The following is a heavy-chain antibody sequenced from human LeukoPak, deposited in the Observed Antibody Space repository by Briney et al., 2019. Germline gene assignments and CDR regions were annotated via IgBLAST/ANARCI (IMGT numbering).Heavy chain of an antibody. D-gene: IGHD1-7*01. CDR1: GFTFSSFA. J-gene: IGHJ4*02. Sequence: GGSLRLSCAASGFTFSSFAMSWVRQAPGKGLEWVSAVSGRGDSTYYADSVKGRFTISRDNSKNTLYLQMSSLGAEDTAVYYCSKDQVWNYAQAFDYWGQGTLVTVSS. CDR2: VSGRGDST. CDR3: SKDQVWNYAQAFDY. V-gene: IGHV3-23*01.